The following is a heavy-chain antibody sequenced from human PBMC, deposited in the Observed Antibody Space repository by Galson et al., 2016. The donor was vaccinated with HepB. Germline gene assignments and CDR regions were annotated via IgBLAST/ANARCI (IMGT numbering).Heavy chain of an antibody. CDR3: AKVYYYYGSGELGYLDL. CDR2: ICGSI. Sequence: SLRLSCAASGFTFDRCGMTWFRQAPGKGLEWVSTICGSIYSADSVKGRFTISRDNSKNTLHLQMNSLRAEDTAVYYCAKVYYYYGSGELGYLDLWGRGTLVTVSS. CDR1: GFTFDRCG. J-gene: IGHJ2*01. V-gene: IGHV3-23*01. D-gene: IGHD3-10*01.